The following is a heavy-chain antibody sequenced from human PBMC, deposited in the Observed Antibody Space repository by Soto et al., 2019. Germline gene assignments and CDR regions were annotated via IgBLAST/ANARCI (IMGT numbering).Heavy chain of an antibody. Sequence: EVQLVESGGGLVQPGGSLRLSCAASGFTFSSYDMHWVRQATGKGLEWVSAIGTAGDTYYPGSVKGRFTISRENAKNSLYLQMNSLRAGDTAVYYCARAVGGTRNWYFDLWGRGTLVTVSS. CDR2: IGTAGDT. J-gene: IGHJ2*01. CDR1: GFTFSSYD. V-gene: IGHV3-13*01. CDR3: ARAVGGTRNWYFDL. D-gene: IGHD3-16*01.